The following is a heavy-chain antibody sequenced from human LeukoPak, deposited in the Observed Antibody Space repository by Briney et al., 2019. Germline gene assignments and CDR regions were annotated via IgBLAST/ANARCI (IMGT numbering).Heavy chain of an antibody. CDR2: IYHSGST. Sequence: SETLSLTCAVSGGSISSSNWWSWVRQPPGKGLEWIGEIYHSGSTNYNPSLKSRVTISVDKSKNQFSLKLSSVTAADTAVYYCARGGSGWFRYYYGMDVWGQGTTVTVSS. D-gene: IGHD6-19*01. J-gene: IGHJ6*02. CDR3: ARGGSGWFRYYYGMDV. V-gene: IGHV4-4*02. CDR1: GGSISSSNW.